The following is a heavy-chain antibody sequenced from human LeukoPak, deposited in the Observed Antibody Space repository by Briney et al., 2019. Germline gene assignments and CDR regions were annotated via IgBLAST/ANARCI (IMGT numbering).Heavy chain of an antibody. V-gene: IGHV1-2*02. CDR1: GYTFTGYY. CDR3: ARGSGRGVSTITY. CDR2: INPHTGGT. Sequence: ASVKVSCKASGYTFTGYYMHWVRQAPGQGLEWMGWINPHTGGTNYAQKFQGRVTMTRDTSISTAYMELSGLTSDDTAVYYCARGSGRGVSTITYWGQGTLVTVSS. D-gene: IGHD5/OR15-5a*01. J-gene: IGHJ4*02.